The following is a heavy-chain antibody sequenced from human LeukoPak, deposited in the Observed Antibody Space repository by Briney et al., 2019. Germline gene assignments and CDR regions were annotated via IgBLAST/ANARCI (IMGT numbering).Heavy chain of an antibody. D-gene: IGHD6-19*01. Sequence: GGSLRLSCVGSGFPFSNYWMSWVRQAPGKGLEWVANIKYDGAEQFYVDSVRGRFTISRDNAKNTLFLQMNGLRAEDTAVYYCARVSLSSGCLSNWGQGTLVTVSS. CDR2: IKYDGAEQ. CDR3: ARVSLSSGCLSN. J-gene: IGHJ4*02. V-gene: IGHV3-7*01. CDR1: GFPFSNYW.